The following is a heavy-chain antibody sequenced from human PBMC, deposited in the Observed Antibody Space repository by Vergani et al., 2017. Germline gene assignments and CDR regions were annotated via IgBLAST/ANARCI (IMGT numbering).Heavy chain of an antibody. Sequence: EVQLVESGGGLVQPGGSLRLSCAASGFTFSSYSMNWVRQAPGKGLEWVSYISSSSSTIYYADSVKGRFTISRDNAKNSLYLQMNSPRAEDTAVYYCARGEFWSYSSSWATDLWGRGTLVTVSS. D-gene: IGHD6-13*01. CDR3: ARGEFWSYSSSWATDL. V-gene: IGHV3-48*01. CDR1: GFTFSSYS. CDR2: ISSSSSTI. J-gene: IGHJ2*01.